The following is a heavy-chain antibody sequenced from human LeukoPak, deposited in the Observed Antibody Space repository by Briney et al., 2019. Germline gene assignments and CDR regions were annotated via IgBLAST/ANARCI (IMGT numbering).Heavy chain of an antibody. CDR2: ISDSGGHT. CDR3: ANIRSPNY. J-gene: IGHJ4*02. Sequence: GGSLRLSCAASGFTFSSYAMSWVRQAPGKGLEWVSAISDSGGHTYYADSVKGRFTISRDNSKNTLYLQMNSLSAEDTAVYYCANIRSPNYWGQGTLVTVSS. D-gene: IGHD1-14*01. V-gene: IGHV3-23*01. CDR1: GFTFSSYA.